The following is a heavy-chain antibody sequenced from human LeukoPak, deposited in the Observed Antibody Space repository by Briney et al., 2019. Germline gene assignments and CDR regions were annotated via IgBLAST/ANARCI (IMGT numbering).Heavy chain of an antibody. Sequence: GESLKISCKGSGYSFTSYWIGWVRQMPGKGLEWMGIIYPGDSDTRYSPSFQGQVTISADKSISTAYLQWSSLKASDTAMYYCARHGTYYDILTGYYADYWGQGTLVTVSS. CDR3: ARHGTYYDILTGYYADY. CDR1: GYSFTSYW. J-gene: IGHJ4*02. D-gene: IGHD3-9*01. CDR2: IYPGDSDT. V-gene: IGHV5-51*01.